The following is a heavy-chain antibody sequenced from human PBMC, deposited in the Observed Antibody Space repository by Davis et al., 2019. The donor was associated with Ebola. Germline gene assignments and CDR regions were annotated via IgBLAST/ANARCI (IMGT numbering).Heavy chain of an antibody. J-gene: IGHJ4*02. V-gene: IGHV1-46*01. D-gene: IGHD2-2*01. Sequence: AASVKVSCKASGYTFTSYYMHWVRQAPGQGLEWMGIINPSGGSTSYAQKFQGRVTMTRDTSTSTVYMELSSLRSEDTAVYYCARWDIVVVPAALYFDYWGQGTLVTVSS. CDR2: INPSGGST. CDR1: GYTFTSYY. CDR3: ARWDIVVVPAALYFDY.